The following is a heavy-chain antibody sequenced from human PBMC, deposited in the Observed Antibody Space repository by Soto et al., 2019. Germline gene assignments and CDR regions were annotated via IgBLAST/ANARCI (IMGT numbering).Heavy chain of an antibody. Sequence: ASVKVSCKASGYTFTGYYMHWVRQAPGQGLEWMGWINPNSGGTNYAQKFQGWVTMTRDTSISTAYMELSRLRSDDTAVYYCAILSSIAARDYFDYWGQGTLVTVSS. D-gene: IGHD6-6*01. CDR1: GYTFTGYY. J-gene: IGHJ4*02. CDR2: INPNSGGT. V-gene: IGHV1-2*04. CDR3: AILSSIAARDYFDY.